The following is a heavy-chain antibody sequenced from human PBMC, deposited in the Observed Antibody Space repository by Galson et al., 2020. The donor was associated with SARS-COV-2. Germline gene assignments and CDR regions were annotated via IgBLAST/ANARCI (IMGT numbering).Heavy chain of an antibody. CDR3: ARGVRSQVRKSGGFRYDLGEFDV. CDR1: GGSISSGNYY. CDR2: IDYSGDT. V-gene: IGHV4-30-4*01. J-gene: IGHJ3*01. D-gene: IGHD5-18*01. Sequence: SETLSLTCTVSGGSISSGNYYWSWIRQPPGKGLELIGYIDYSGDTYIHPSLKSRLAISVDMFNDQLSVQVNSVTAADTAMYYCARGVRSQVRKSGGFRYDLGEFDVWGQGTMVTVSS.